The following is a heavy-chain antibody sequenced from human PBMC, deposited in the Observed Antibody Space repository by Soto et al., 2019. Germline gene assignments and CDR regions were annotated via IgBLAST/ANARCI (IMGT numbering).Heavy chain of an antibody. D-gene: IGHD2-21*02. CDR2: IYHSGST. V-gene: IGHV4-4*02. CDR3: ARELGRPGGNSSDS. CDR1: GGSISSYNW. J-gene: IGHJ4*02. Sequence: QVQLQESGPGLVKPSGTLSLTCAVSGGSISSYNWWNWVRQPPGKGLEWIGQIYHSGSTTYNPSLKSRVTISVEKSKNQFSLKMNSVAAADPALYYCARELGRPGGNSSDSWGQGTLVTVSS.